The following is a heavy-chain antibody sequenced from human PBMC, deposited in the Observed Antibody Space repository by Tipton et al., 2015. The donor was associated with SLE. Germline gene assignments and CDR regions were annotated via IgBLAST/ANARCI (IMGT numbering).Heavy chain of an antibody. D-gene: IGHD6-19*01. CDR2: IKQDGSEK. CDR1: GFTFSSYW. CDR3: ARGGGRIAVAGSGWFDP. Sequence: GSLRLSCAASGFTFSSYWMSWVRQAPGKGLEWVANIKQDGSEKYYVDSVKGRFTISRDNAKNSLYLQMNSLRAEDTAVYYCARGGGRIAVAGSGWFDPWGQGTLVTVSS. J-gene: IGHJ5*02. V-gene: IGHV3-7*01.